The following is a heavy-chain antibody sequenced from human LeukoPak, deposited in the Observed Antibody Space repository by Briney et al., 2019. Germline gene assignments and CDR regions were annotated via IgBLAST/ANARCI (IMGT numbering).Heavy chain of an antibody. CDR3: ARAPGAMDY. CDR2: ISKSGSTI. CDR1: GFTFSSYA. Sequence: GGSLRLSCAASGFTFSSYAMSWVRQAPGKGLEWVSYISKSGSTIYYADSVQGRFTISRDNAKNSLYLQMNSLRAEDTAAYYCARAPGAMDYWGQGTLVTVSS. D-gene: IGHD1-26*01. J-gene: IGHJ4*02. V-gene: IGHV3-48*03.